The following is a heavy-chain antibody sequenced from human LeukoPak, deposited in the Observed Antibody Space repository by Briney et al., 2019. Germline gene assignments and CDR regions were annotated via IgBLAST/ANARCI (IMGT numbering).Heavy chain of an antibody. D-gene: IGHD3-10*01. CDR3: ARSPFGDFDY. Sequence: ASVKVSCKASGHTFTGYYMHWVRQAPGQGLEWMGWINTNTGNPTYAQGFTGRFVFSLDTSVSTAYLQISSLKAEDTAVYYCARSPFGDFDYWGQGTLVTVSS. CDR1: GHTFTGYY. CDR2: INTNTGNP. J-gene: IGHJ4*02. V-gene: IGHV7-4-1*02.